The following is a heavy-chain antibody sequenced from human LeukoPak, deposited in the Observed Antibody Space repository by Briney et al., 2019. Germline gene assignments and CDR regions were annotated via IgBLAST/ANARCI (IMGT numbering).Heavy chain of an antibody. Sequence: GGSLRLSCAASGFTFGSYGMHWVRQAPGKGLEWVAVISYDGSNKYYADSVKGRFTISRDNSKNTLYLQMNSLRAEGTAVYYCANAAAGIVGAEFDYWGQGTLVTVSS. V-gene: IGHV3-30*18. CDR3: ANAAAGIVGAEFDY. J-gene: IGHJ4*02. CDR1: GFTFGSYG. D-gene: IGHD1-26*01. CDR2: ISYDGSNK.